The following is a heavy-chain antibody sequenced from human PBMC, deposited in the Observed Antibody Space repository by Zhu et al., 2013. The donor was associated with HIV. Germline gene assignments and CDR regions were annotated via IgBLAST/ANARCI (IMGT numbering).Heavy chain of an antibody. CDR3: AREGQALSLEVDNWFDP. Sequence: QVHLVQSGVEVRKPGASVKVSCKASGYTFTDYYMHWVRQAPGQGLEWMGWINPNGGGTNYAQKFQGRVTMTGDTSISTVYMELSRLRSDDTAVYYCAREGQALSLEVDNWFDPWGQGNPGHRLL. CDR2: INPNGGGT. J-gene: IGHJ5*02. D-gene: IGHD1-20*01. CDR1: GYTFTDYY. V-gene: IGHV1-2*02.